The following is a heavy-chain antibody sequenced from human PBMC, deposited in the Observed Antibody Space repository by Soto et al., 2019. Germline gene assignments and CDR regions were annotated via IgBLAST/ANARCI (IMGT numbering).Heavy chain of an antibody. CDR2: IKQDGSEK. CDR1: GFTFSSYW. V-gene: IGHV3-7*01. J-gene: IGHJ5*02. D-gene: IGHD5-12*01. Sequence: PGGSLRLSCAASGFTFSSYWMSWVRQAPGKGLEWVANIKQDGSEKYYVDSVKGRFTISRDNAKNSLYLQMNSLRAEDTAVYYCARDKSWLRPFLNWFDPWGQGTLVTVSS. CDR3: ARDKSWLRPFLNWFDP.